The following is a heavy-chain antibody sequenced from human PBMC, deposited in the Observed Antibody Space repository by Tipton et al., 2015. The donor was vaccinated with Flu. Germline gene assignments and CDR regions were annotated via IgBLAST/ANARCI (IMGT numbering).Heavy chain of an antibody. CDR2: IYHSGST. CDR3: ARGPEQWLVNPHYFDY. D-gene: IGHD6-19*01. Sequence: TLSLTCTVSGYSISSGYYWGWIRQHPGKGLEWIGSIYHSGSTYYNPSLKSRVTISVDTSKNQFSLKLSSVTAADTAVYYCARGPEQWLVNPHYFDYWGQGTLVTVSS. V-gene: IGHV4-38-2*02. CDR1: GYSISSGYY. J-gene: IGHJ4*02.